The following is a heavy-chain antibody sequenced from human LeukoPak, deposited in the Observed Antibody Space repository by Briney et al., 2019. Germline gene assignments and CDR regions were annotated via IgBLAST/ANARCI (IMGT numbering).Heavy chain of an antibody. CDR2: ITTNTGNP. CDR3: ARGLPYCSSTSCPPYYYYYGMDV. J-gene: IGHJ6*02. CDR1: GYTFTSYA. V-gene: IGHV7-4-1*02. Sequence: ASVKVSCKASGYTFTSYAMNWVRQAPGQGLEWMGWITTNTGNPTYAQGFTGRFVFSLDTSVSTAYLQISSLKAEDTAVYYCARGLPYCSSTSCPPYYYYYGMDVWGQGTTVTVSS. D-gene: IGHD2-2*01.